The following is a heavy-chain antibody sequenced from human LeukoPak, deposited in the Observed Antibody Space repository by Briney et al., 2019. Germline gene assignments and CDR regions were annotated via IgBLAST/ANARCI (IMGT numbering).Heavy chain of an antibody. D-gene: IGHD4-23*01. V-gene: IGHV1-69*06. CDR2: IIPIFGTA. J-gene: IGHJ4*02. CDR1: GGTFNSYT. Sequence: ASVKVSCKASGGTFNSYTISWVRQAPGQGLEWMGGIIPIFGTANYAQKFQGRVTITADKSTSTAYMELSSLRSEDTAVYYCARLSQKNYGGNLWPADWGQGTLVTVSS. CDR3: ARLSQKNYGGNLWPAD.